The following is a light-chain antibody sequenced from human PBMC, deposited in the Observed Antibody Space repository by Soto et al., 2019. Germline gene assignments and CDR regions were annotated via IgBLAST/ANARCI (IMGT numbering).Light chain of an antibody. J-gene: IGKJ3*01. CDR1: QSIRSY. V-gene: IGKV1-39*01. CDR2: AAS. CDR3: QQSYSNPDT. Sequence: DIQMTQSPSSLSSSVGYRFAIACRASQSIRSYLNWYQQKAGKAPELLIYAASSLHSGVPSRFSGSGSGTDFTLTISSLQPEDFATYFCQQSYSNPDTFGPGTKVDIK.